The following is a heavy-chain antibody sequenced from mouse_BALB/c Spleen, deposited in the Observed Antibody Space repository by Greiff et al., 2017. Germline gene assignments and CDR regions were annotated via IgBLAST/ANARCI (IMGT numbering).Heavy chain of an antibody. Sequence: EVQLQQSGGGLVQPGGSMKLSCVASGFTFSNYWMNWVRQSPEKGLEWVAEIRLKSNNYATHYAESVKGRFTISRDDSKSSVYLQMNNLRAEDTGIYYCTRGYAMDYWGQGTSVTVSS. J-gene: IGHJ4*01. CDR1: GFTFSNYW. CDR2: IRLKSNNYAT. CDR3: TRGYAMDY. V-gene: IGHV6-6*02.